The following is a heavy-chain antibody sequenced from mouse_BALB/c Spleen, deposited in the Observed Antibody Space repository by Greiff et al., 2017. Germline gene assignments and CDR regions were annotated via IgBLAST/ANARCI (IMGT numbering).Heavy chain of an antibody. J-gene: IGHJ2*01. CDR2: IYYSGTI. CDR3: ARFMITTSLFDY. CDR1: GISITTGNYR. Sequence: EVMLVESGPGLVKPSQTVSLTCTVTGISITTGNYRWSWIRQFPGNKLEWIGYIYYSGTITYNPSLTSRTTITRDTSKNQFFLEMNSLTAEDTATYYCARFMITTSLFDYWGQGTTLTVSS. D-gene: IGHD2-4*01. V-gene: IGHV3-5*02.